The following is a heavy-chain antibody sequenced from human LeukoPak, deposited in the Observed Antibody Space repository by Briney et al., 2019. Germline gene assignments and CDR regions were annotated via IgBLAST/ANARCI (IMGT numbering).Heavy chain of an antibody. CDR3: ARMGQDSSGFYRIFDY. CDR2: IYTSGST. J-gene: IGHJ4*02. CDR1: GGSISGYY. D-gene: IGHD3-22*01. Sequence: SETLSLTCTVSGGSISGYYWSWIRQPAGKGLEWIGRIYTSGSTDHNPSLKSQVTMSVDTSKNHFSLKLNSVTAADTALYYCARMGQDSSGFYRIFDYWGQGTLVTVSS. V-gene: IGHV4-4*07.